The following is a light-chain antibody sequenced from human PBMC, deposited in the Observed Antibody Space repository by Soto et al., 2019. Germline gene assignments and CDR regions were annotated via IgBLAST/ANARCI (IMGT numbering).Light chain of an antibody. CDR3: AAWDDSLSGWV. CDR2: SNN. Sequence: QSVLTQPPSASGTPGQRVTLSCSGSGSNIGSNYVYWYQQLPGTAPKLLIYSNNQRTSGVPDRFSGSKSGTSASLAISGLRSEDEADYYCAAWDDSLSGWVFGGGTKLTVL. J-gene: IGLJ3*02. CDR1: GSNIGSNY. V-gene: IGLV1-47*02.